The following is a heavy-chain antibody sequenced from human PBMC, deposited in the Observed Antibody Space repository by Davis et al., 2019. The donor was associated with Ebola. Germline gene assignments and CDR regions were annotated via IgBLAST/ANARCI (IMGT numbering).Heavy chain of an antibody. J-gene: IGHJ5*02. CDR1: GGSISSYY. CDR3: ARVGYDFWSGYYTGNWFDP. CDR2: TYYSGST. Sequence: MPSETLSLTCTVSGGSISSYYWSWIRQPPGKGLEWIGYTYYSGSTNYNPSLKSRVTITVDTSKNQFSLKLSSVTAADTAVYYCARVGYDFWSGYYTGNWFDPWGQGTLVTVSS. V-gene: IGHV4-59*01. D-gene: IGHD3-3*01.